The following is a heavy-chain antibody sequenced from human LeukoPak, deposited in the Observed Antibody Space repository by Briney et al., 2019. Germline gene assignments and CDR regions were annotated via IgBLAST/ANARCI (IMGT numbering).Heavy chain of an antibody. Sequence: GGSLRLSCAASGFTFSSYGMHWVRQAPGKGLEWVAVISYDGSNKYYADSVKGRFTISRGNSKNTLYLQMNSLRAEDTAVYYCARGKALRFLEWFHMDVWGQGTTVTVSS. D-gene: IGHD3-3*01. CDR3: ARGKALRFLEWFHMDV. CDR2: ISYDGSNK. V-gene: IGHV3-30*03. CDR1: GFTFSSYG. J-gene: IGHJ6*02.